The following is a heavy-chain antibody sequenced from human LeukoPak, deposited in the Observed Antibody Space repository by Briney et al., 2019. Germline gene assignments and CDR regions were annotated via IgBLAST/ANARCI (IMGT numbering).Heavy chain of an antibody. V-gene: IGHV3-74*01. CDR2: INPDGTTT. J-gene: IGHJ3*02. D-gene: IGHD6-13*01. CDR3: ARDVAAAGAFDI. CDR1: GFTFSTYW. Sequence: GGSLRLSCAASGFTFSTYWMHWVRQAPGEGLVWVSRINPDGTTTTYADSVKGRFTISRDNAKNTLYLQMNSLRAEDTAVYYCARDVAAAGAFDIWGQGTMVTVSS.